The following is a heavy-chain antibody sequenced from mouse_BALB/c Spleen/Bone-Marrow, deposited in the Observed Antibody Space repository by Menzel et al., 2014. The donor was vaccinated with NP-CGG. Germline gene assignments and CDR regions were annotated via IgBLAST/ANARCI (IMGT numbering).Heavy chain of an antibody. D-gene: IGHD2-3*01. Sequence: EVMLVESGGGLVQPGGSLKLSCAASGFDFSGFWVGWVRQAPGEGLEWIGEINPDSSTINYAPSLKDRFVISRDNAKNTLYLQVSKVRSEDTALYYCARLGYYGGFAYWGQGTLVTVSA. CDR1: GFDFSGFW. CDR2: INPDSSTI. CDR3: ARLGYYGGFAY. V-gene: IGHV4-1*02. J-gene: IGHJ3*01.